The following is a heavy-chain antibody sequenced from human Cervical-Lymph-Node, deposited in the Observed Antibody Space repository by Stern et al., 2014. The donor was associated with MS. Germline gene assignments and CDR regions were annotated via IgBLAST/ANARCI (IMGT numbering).Heavy chain of an antibody. V-gene: IGHV4-61*02. J-gene: IGHJ4*02. D-gene: IGHD3-9*01. CDR1: GGAFTSGTYY. CDR2: VSNTGGT. CDR3: AAHYYDVLTGYFNLDY. Sequence: QLQLQESGPGLVKPSQTLSLTCTVSGGAFTSGTYYWSWIRQAAGKGLEXVGHVSNTGGTDYNPSLKSRVVLSVHTSKNQFSLTLNSVTAADTAVYYCAAHYYDVLTGYFNLDYWGQGTLVTVSS.